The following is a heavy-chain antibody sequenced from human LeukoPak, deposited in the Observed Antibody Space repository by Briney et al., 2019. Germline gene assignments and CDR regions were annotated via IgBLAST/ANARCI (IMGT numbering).Heavy chain of an antibody. D-gene: IGHD3-10*01. J-gene: IGHJ6*04. Sequence: GGSLRLSCAASGFTFSSYGMHWVRQAPGKGLEWVAVIWYDGSNKYYADSVKGRFTISRDNSTNTLYLQMNSLRAEDTAVYYCAKEGVRITMVRGVIPTTNYYGMDVWGKGTTVTVSS. V-gene: IGHV3-33*06. CDR2: IWYDGSNK. CDR3: AKEGVRITMVRGVIPTTNYYGMDV. CDR1: GFTFSSYG.